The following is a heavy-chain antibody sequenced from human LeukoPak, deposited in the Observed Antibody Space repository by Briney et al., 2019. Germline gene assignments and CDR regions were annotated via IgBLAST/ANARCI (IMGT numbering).Heavy chain of an antibody. Sequence: PGGSLRLSCAASGFTFSDYYMSWIRQAPGKGLEWVSYISTTSSYTDYADSVRGRFTISRDNAKNLLYLQMNSLRAEDTAVYYCARLMGERSLFDYWGQGVLVTVSS. J-gene: IGHJ4*02. CDR3: ARLMGERSLFDY. CDR1: GFTFSDYY. CDR2: ISTTSSYT. D-gene: IGHD1-26*01. V-gene: IGHV3-11*06.